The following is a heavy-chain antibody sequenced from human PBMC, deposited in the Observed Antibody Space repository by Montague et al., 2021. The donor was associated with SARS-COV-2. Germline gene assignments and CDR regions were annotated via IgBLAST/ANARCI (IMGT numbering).Heavy chain of an antibody. Sequence: SLRLSCAASGFTFSRYWMSWVRQAPGRGLEWVANIQQDESEKNYVESVKGRFTIPRDNGRNALYLQVNSLRVEDTALYYCARVVKGGQDQDYWGQGTLVTVSS. D-gene: IGHD2-15*01. V-gene: IGHV3-7*01. CDR3: ARVVKGGQDQDY. CDR1: GFTFSRYW. CDR2: IQQDESEK. J-gene: IGHJ4*02.